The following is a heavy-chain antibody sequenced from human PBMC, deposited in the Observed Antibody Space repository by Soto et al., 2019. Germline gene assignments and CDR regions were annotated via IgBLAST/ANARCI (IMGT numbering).Heavy chain of an antibody. CDR2: INHREGA. CDR3: VARGMTADFLRGIHQLDT. V-gene: IGHV4-34*01. J-gene: IGHJ5*01. CDR1: NGSFTDYF. D-gene: IGHD3-3*01. Sequence: SETRSLTFAAHNGSFTDYFWTWIRQYPGRGLEWIGEINHREGATYNPSLRSRVTISIDTSKHHFSLTLRSLTAADTAVYYCVARGMTADFLRGIHQLDTWGQGTLLTVS.